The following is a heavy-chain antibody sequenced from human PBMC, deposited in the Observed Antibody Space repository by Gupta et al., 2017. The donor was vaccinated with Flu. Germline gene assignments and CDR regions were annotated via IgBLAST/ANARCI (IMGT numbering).Heavy chain of an antibody. CDR3: AHSVPYSNWVDWFAP. D-gene: IGHD4-4*01. V-gene: IGHV2-5*01. CDR1: GFSLSTSGVG. J-gene: IGHJ5*02. CDR2: IYWNDDK. Sequence: QITLKESGPTLVKPTQTLTLTCTFSGFSLSTSGVGVGWIRQPPGKALEGLALIYWNDDKRYSPALKSRLTITKDKAKNKVVLTMTNMEAVETATYYCAHSVPYSNWVDWFAPGGQGTMVTVSS.